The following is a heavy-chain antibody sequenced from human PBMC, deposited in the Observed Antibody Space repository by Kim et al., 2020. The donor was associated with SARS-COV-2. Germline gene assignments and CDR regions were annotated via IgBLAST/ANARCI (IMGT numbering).Heavy chain of an antibody. V-gene: IGHV3-23*01. Sequence: GGSLRLSCPASGFTFSSYAMSWVRQAPGKGLEWVSAISGSGGSTYYADSVKGRFTISRDNSKNTLYLQMNSLRAEDTAVYYCAKDHYGSGASYGMDVWGQGTTVTVSS. CDR2: ISGSGGST. CDR3: AKDHYGSGASYGMDV. J-gene: IGHJ6*02. D-gene: IGHD3-10*01. CDR1: GFTFSSYA.